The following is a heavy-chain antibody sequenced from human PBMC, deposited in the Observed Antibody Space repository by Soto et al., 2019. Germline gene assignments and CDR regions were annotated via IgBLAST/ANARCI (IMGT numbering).Heavy chain of an antibody. Sequence: SETLSLTCTVSGGSVISGSYYWSWIRQPPGKGLEWIGYIYYSGSTNYNPSLKSRVTISVDTSKNQFSLKLSSVTAADTAVYYCARGYGDYDYWGQGTLVTVSS. CDR1: GGSVISGSYY. CDR2: IYYSGST. D-gene: IGHD4-17*01. J-gene: IGHJ4*02. CDR3: ARGYGDYDY. V-gene: IGHV4-61*01.